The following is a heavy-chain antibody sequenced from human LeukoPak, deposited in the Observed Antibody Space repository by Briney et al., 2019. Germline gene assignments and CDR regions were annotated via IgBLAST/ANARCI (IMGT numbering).Heavy chain of an antibody. V-gene: IGHV1-8*01. CDR2: MNPNSGNT. D-gene: IGHD1-14*01. J-gene: IGHJ5*02. CDR1: GYTFTSYD. CDR3: ARGRTRKGNWFDP. Sequence: ASVKVSCKASGYTFTSYDINWVQQATGQGLEWMGWMNPNSGNTGYAQKFQGRVTMTRNTSISTAYMELSSLRSEDTAVYYCARGRTRKGNWFDPWGQGALVTVSS.